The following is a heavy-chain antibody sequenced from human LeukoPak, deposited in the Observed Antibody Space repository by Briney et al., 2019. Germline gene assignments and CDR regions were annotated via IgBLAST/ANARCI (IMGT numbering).Heavy chain of an antibody. CDR1: GFTFSSYG. Sequence: PGRSLRLSCAASGFTFSSYGMHWVRQAPGKGLEWVAVISYDGSNKYYADSVKGRFTISRDNSKNTLYLQMNSLRAEDTAVYYCAKDRDWGGYYYYMDVWGKGTTVTVSS. J-gene: IGHJ6*03. CDR2: ISYDGSNK. CDR3: AKDRDWGGYYYYMDV. V-gene: IGHV3-30*18. D-gene: IGHD3-16*01.